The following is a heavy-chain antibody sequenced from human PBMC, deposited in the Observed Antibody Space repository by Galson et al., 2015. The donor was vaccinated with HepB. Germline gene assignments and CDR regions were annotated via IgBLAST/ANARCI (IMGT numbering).Heavy chain of an antibody. CDR3: ARDARDSAMDV. Sequence: SLRLSCAASGFTVTSNYMSWVRLAPGKGLEWVSIIYVGGTTYYADSVKGRFTISRHNSENTLYLQVNSLRAEDTALYYCARDARDSAMDVWGQGTTVTVSS. CDR1: GFTVTSNY. CDR2: IYVGGTT. D-gene: IGHD5-18*01. J-gene: IGHJ6*02. V-gene: IGHV3-53*04.